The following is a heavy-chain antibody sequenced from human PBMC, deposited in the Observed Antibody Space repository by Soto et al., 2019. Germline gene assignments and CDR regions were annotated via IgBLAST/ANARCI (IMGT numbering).Heavy chain of an antibody. Sequence: SVKVSCKASGGTFSSSALSWVRQAPGQGLEWMGGIIPIFGAANYAQKFQGRVTITADESTSTAYMELSSLRSEDTAVYYCARSSSSGWTLDYWGQGPLVTVAS. CDR2: IIPIFGAA. CDR3: ARSSSSGWTLDY. V-gene: IGHV1-69*13. CDR1: GGTFSSSA. D-gene: IGHD6-19*01. J-gene: IGHJ4*02.